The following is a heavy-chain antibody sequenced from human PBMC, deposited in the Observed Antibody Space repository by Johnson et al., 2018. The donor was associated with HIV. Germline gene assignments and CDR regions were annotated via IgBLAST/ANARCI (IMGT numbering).Heavy chain of an antibody. CDR3: AKALGGYAFDI. CDR2: ISGGCT. Sequence: QLVESRGVLVQPGGSLRLSCAASGFTVSSNEMSWVRQAPGKGLEWVSSISGGCTYYADSRKGRFTISRDNSKNTLYLQMNSLRAEDTAVYYCAKALGGYAFDIWGQGTMVTVSS. J-gene: IGHJ3*02. D-gene: IGHD3-3*01. CDR1: GFTVSSNE. V-gene: IGHV3-38-3*01.